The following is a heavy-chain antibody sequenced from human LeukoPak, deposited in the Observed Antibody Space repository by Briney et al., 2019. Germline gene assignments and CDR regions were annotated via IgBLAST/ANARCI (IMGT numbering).Heavy chain of an antibody. CDR3: ARGYSSVENWFDP. CDR2: MYYSGRT. CDR1: GGSISRYY. D-gene: IGHD6-25*01. V-gene: IGHV4-59*01. J-gene: IGHJ5*02. Sequence: PSETLSLTCTVAGGSISRYYWSWIRQPPAKGVEWIGYMYYSGRTNYNPSLKSRVTISVDTSTNQFSLKLSSLTAAHTAVYYSARGYSSVENWFDPWGQGTLVTVSS.